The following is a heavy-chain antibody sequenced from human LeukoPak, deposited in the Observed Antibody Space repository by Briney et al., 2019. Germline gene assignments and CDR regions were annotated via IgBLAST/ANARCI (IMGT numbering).Heavy chain of an antibody. CDR3: ARHSSSWR. V-gene: IGHV4-39*01. Sequence: SETLSLTGTVSGGSISSSSYYWGWIRQPPGKGLEWIGSIYYSGSTYYNPSLKSRVTISVDTSKNQFSLKLSSVTAADTAVYYCARHSSSWRWGQGTLVTVSS. CDR1: GGSISSSSYY. J-gene: IGHJ4*02. CDR2: IYYSGST. D-gene: IGHD6-13*01.